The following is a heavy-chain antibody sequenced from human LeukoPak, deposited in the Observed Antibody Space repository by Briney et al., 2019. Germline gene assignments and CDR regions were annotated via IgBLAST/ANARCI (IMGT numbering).Heavy chain of an antibody. Sequence: GGSLRLSCAASGLTFRIYPMSWVPGAPGRGVECVSAISGSGGSTYSTDCVKGRFPISRDNSKNTLYLQMNSLRAEDTAVYYCAKSAGSVGDYYFDYWGQGTLVTVSS. J-gene: IGHJ4*02. V-gene: IGHV3-23*01. CDR2: ISGSGGST. D-gene: IGHD2-21*02. CDR3: AKSAGSVGDYYFDY. CDR1: GLTFRIYP.